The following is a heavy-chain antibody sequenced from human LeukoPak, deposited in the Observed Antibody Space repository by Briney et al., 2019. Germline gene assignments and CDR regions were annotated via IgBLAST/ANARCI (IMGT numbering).Heavy chain of an antibody. CDR2: IKQDGSEK. CDR3: ARLDYSYGLVY. D-gene: IGHD5-18*01. V-gene: IGHV3-7*01. J-gene: IGHJ4*02. CDR1: GFTSSSYW. Sequence: GGSLRLSCAASGFTSSSYWMTWVRQAPGKGLEWVANIKQDGSEKYYVDSVKGRFTISRDNAKNSLFLQMNSLRAEDTAVYYCARLDYSYGLVYWGRGTLVTVSS.